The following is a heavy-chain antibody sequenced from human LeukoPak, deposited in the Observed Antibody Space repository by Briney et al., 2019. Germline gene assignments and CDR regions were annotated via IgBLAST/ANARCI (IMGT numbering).Heavy chain of an antibody. Sequence: SETLSLTCTVSGGSISTYYWSWIRQPPGRGLEWIGYFYYSGSTSYNPSLKSRVTISVDTSKNQFSLKLSSVTAADTAVYHCARDQSGGYYFDYWGQGTLVTVSS. V-gene: IGHV4-59*01. D-gene: IGHD3-10*01. CDR3: ARDQSGGYYFDY. CDR2: FYYSGST. CDR1: GGSISTYY. J-gene: IGHJ4*02.